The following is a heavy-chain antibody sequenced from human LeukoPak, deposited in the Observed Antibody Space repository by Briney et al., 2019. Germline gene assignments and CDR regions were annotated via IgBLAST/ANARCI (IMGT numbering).Heavy chain of an antibody. J-gene: IGHJ3*01. V-gene: IGHV3-9*01. CDR2: ISWNGGET. CDR1: GFTFGAHA. D-gene: IGHD3-3*01. CDR3: TKGGGSISGVVTADAFDV. Sequence: GGSLRLPCAASGFTFGAHAMHWVRLVPGKGLEWVSGISWNGGETGYTDSVKDRFTISRDNSKKLLYLQVNSLRAEDTALYYCTKGGGSISGVVTADAFDVWGQGTMVTVSS.